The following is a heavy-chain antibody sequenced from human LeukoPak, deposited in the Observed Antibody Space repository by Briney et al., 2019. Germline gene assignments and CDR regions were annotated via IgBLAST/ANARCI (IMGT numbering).Heavy chain of an antibody. CDR2: IRSKTHSGAT. Sequence: GGSLRLSCTASGFTFGDYAMSWFRQAPGKGLEWLGFIRSKTHSGATEYAASVRGRFTLSRDDSKSIAYLQMNSLKAEDTAMYYCTRGYSYGYHWGQGTLVTVSS. CDR3: TRGYSYGYH. J-gene: IGHJ5*02. D-gene: IGHD5-18*01. V-gene: IGHV3-49*03. CDR1: GFTFGDYA.